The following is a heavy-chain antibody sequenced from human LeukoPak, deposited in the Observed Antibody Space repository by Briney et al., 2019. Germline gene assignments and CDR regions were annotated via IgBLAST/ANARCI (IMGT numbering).Heavy chain of an antibody. CDR3: ARRYCSTASCYFYFDY. CDR1: GFTFSSYW. D-gene: IGHD2-2*01. CDR2: IKQDGSEK. V-gene: IGHV3-7*01. J-gene: IGHJ4*02. Sequence: PGGSLRLSCAASGFTFSSYWMSWVRQAPGKGLEWVANIKQDGSEKYYVDSVKGRFTISRDNAKNSLYLQMNSLRAEDTAVYYCARRYCSTASCYFYFDYWGQGTLVTVSS.